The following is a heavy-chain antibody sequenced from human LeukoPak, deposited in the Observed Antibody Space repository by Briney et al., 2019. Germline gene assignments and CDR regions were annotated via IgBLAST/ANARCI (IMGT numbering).Heavy chain of an antibody. Sequence: QPGGSLRLSCVASGFTVSSNYMSWVRQAPGEGLEWVSVIYSGGSTYYADSVKGRFTISKDNSKNTLYLQMNSLRAEDTAVYYCARYFYDSSGYPYYFDYWGQGTLVTVSS. CDR3: ARYFYDSSGYPYYFDY. CDR1: GFTVSSNY. CDR2: IYSGGST. V-gene: IGHV3-53*01. D-gene: IGHD3-22*01. J-gene: IGHJ4*02.